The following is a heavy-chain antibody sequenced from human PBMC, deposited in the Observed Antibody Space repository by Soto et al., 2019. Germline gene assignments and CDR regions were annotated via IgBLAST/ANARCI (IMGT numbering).Heavy chain of an antibody. D-gene: IGHD3-22*01. CDR3: ARDSQTYYYDSSGYPDAFDI. V-gene: IGHV3-48*02. CDR1: GFTFSSYS. Sequence: GGSLRLSCAASGFTFSSYSMNWVRQAPGKGLEWVSYISSSSSTIYYADSVKGRFTISRDNAKNSLYLQMNSLRDEDTAVYYCARDSQTYYYDSSGYPDAFDIWGQGTMVTVSS. CDR2: ISSSSSTI. J-gene: IGHJ3*02.